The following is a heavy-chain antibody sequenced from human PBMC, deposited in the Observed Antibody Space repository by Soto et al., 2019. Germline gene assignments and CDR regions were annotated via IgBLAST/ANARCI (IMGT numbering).Heavy chain of an antibody. CDR3: ARDHPHSYGIYYFDY. J-gene: IGHJ4*02. D-gene: IGHD5-18*01. Sequence: SETLSLTCTVSGGSSSSSGYYWSWIRQHPGKGLEWIGYIYSSGSTNYNPSLKSRVTISADTSKNQVSLKLTSVTAADTAVYYCARDHPHSYGIYYFDYWGQGTLVTVS. CDR2: IYSSGST. V-gene: IGHV4-61*08. CDR1: GGSSSSSGYY.